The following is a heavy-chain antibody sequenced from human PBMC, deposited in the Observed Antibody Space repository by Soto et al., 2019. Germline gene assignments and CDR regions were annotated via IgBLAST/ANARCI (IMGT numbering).Heavy chain of an antibody. CDR3: ARHFEDQSAYNWFDP. Sequence: GESLKISCKGSGYSFTSYWISWVRQMPGKGLEWMGRIDPSDSYTNYSPSFQGHVTISADKSISTAYLQWSSLKASDTAMYYCARHFEDQSAYNWFDPWGQGTLVT. J-gene: IGHJ5*02. D-gene: IGHD3-9*01. V-gene: IGHV5-10-1*01. CDR2: IDPSDSYT. CDR1: GYSFTSYW.